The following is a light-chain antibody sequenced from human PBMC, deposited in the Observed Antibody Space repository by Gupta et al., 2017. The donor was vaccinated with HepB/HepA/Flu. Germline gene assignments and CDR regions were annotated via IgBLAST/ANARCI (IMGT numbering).Light chain of an antibody. CDR1: SSDIGSYNH. CDR3: CSFVSGSSYV. CDR2: EVN. J-gene: IGLJ3*02. Sequence: SPLPHPAPWSGSLARSTTISCTGTSSDIGSYNHVSWYQQHPGKAPKLLIFEVNKRPSGVPIRFSGSKSGNTASLTISELQAEDEADYYCCSFVSGSSYVFGRGTKVTVL. V-gene: IGLV2-23*02.